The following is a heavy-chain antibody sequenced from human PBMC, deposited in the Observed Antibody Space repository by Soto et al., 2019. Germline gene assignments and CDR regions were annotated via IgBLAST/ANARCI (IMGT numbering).Heavy chain of an antibody. CDR1: GFTFSSYG. V-gene: IGHV3-30*18. J-gene: IGHJ5*02. CDR3: AKHQTRIAVAGISSHWFDP. Sequence: GGSLRLSCAASGFTFSSYGMHWVRQAPGKGLEWVAVISYDGSNKYYADSVKGRFTISRDNSKNTLYLQMNSLRAEDTAVYYCAKHQTRIAVAGISSHWFDPWGQGTLVTVSS. D-gene: IGHD6-19*01. CDR2: ISYDGSNK.